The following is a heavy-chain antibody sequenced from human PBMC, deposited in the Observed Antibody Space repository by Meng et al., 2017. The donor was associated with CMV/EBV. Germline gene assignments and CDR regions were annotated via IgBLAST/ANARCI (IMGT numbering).Heavy chain of an antibody. CDR3: ARDPSGYSYGFLDY. Sequence: AGFTFSSYSMNWVRQATGKGLEWVSSISSSSSYIYYADSVKGRFTISRDNAKNSLYLQMNSLRAEDTAVYYCARDPSGYSYGFLDYWGQGTLVTVSS. V-gene: IGHV3-21*01. CDR1: GFTFSSYS. J-gene: IGHJ4*02. D-gene: IGHD5-18*01. CDR2: ISSSSSYI.